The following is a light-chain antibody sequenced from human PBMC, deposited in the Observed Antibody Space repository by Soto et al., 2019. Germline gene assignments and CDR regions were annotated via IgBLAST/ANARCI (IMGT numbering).Light chain of an antibody. Sequence: PGERVTLSCRASQSVSSSYLNWYQQKPGQAPSLLIYGASTRATSIPARFSGSGSGTDFTLTISRLEPEDFAVYYCQQYGSSYTFGQGTKLEIK. J-gene: IGKJ2*01. CDR3: QQYGSSYT. V-gene: IGKV3-20*01. CDR2: GAS. CDR1: QSVSSSY.